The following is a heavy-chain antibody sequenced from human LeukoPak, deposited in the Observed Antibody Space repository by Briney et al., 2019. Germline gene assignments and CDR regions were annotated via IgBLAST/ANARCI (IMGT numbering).Heavy chain of an antibody. CDR3: ARVNSPYYDSSGYYLS. J-gene: IGHJ4*02. V-gene: IGHV1-69*13. CDR2: IIPIFGTA. Sequence: RASVKVSCKASGYTFTSYGISWVRQAPGQGLEWMGGIIPIFGTANYAQKFQGRVTITADESTSTAYMELSSLRSEDTAVYYCARVNSPYYDSSGYYLSWGQGTLVTVSS. D-gene: IGHD3-22*01. CDR1: GYTFTSYG.